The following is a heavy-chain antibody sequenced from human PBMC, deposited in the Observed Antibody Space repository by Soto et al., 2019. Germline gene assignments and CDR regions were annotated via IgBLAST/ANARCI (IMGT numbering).Heavy chain of an antibody. Sequence: EVQLVETGGGLIQPGGSLRLSCAASGFTVSSNYMSWVRQAPGKGLEWVSVIYSGGSTYYADSVKGRFTISRDNSKNTLYLQINSLRAEDTAVYYCARGLNEDYGDYASPYYFDYWGQGTLVTVSS. J-gene: IGHJ4*02. D-gene: IGHD4-17*01. CDR3: ARGLNEDYGDYASPYYFDY. V-gene: IGHV3-53*02. CDR2: IYSGGST. CDR1: GFTVSSNY.